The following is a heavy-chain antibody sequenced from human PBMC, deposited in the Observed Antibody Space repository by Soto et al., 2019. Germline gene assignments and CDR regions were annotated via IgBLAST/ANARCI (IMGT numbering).Heavy chain of an antibody. Sequence: GGSLRLSCAASGFTFSSYSMNWVRQAPGKGLEWVSSISSSSSYIYYADSVKGRFTISRDNVKNSLYLQMNSLRAEDTAVYYCAREVGSSYYFDYWGQGTLVTVSS. CDR1: GFTFSSYS. V-gene: IGHV3-21*01. J-gene: IGHJ4*02. CDR2: ISSSSSYI. D-gene: IGHD5-12*01. CDR3: AREVGSSYYFDY.